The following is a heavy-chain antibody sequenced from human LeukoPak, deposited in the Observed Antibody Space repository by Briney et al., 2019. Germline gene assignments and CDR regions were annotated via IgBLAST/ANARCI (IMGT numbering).Heavy chain of an antibody. V-gene: IGHV4-34*01. D-gene: IGHD6-6*01. Sequence: SETLSLTCAVYGGSFSGYYWSWIRQPPGKGLEWIGEINHSGSTNYNPSPKSRVTISVDTSKNQFSLKLSSVTAADTAVYYCARGKAARRYYFDYWGQGTLVTVSS. CDR1: GGSFSGYY. CDR3: ARGKAARRYYFDY. CDR2: INHSGST. J-gene: IGHJ4*02.